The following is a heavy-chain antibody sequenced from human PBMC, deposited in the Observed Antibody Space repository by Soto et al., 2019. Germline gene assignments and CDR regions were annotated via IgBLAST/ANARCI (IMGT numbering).Heavy chain of an antibody. CDR2: ISSSSSYI. CDR1: GFTFSSYS. V-gene: IGHV3-21*01. D-gene: IGHD1-26*01. Sequence: GGSLRLSCAASGFTFSSYSMNWVRQAPGKGLEWVSSISSSSSYIYYADSVKGRFTISRDNAKNSLYLQMNSLRAEDTAVYSCARDWSGSYYSYYGMDVWGQWTTVTVSS. CDR3: ARDWSGSYYSYYGMDV. J-gene: IGHJ6*02.